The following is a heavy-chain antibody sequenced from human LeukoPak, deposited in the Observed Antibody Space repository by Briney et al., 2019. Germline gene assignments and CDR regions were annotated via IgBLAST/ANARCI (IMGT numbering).Heavy chain of an antibody. D-gene: IGHD6-19*01. Sequence: GGSLRLSCAASGFTFSSYAMTWVRQAPGKGLEWVSTIRNNGATTDYADSVKGRFTISRDNSKNTLSLQMNSLRAEDTAVYYCAKVYHDSGCLIDYWGQGTLVTVSS. CDR3: AKVYHDSGCLIDY. V-gene: IGHV3-23*01. CDR2: IRNNGATT. J-gene: IGHJ4*02. CDR1: GFTFSSYA.